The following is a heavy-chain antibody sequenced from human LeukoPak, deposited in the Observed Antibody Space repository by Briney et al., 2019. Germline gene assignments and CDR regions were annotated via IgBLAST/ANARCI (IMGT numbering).Heavy chain of an antibody. J-gene: IGHJ4*02. Sequence: PGGSLRLSCAASGFTFSSYAMSWVRQAPGKGLEWVSAISGSGGSTYYADSVKGRFTISRDNSKNTLYLQMNSLRAEDTAVYYCARRPRYSGSYFDYWGQGTLVTVSS. CDR1: GFTFSSYA. D-gene: IGHD1-26*01. CDR2: ISGSGGST. CDR3: ARRPRYSGSYFDY. V-gene: IGHV3-23*01.